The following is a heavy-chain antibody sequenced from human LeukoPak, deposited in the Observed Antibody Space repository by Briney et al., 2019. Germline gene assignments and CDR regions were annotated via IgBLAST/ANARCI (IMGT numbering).Heavy chain of an antibody. Sequence: KSGGSLRLSCAASGFTFSDNYMSWIRQAPGKGLEWVSHISSRGDIIYYADSVKGRFTISRDNAKNSLYLQMNSLRAEDTAVYYCASGLELDYWGQGTLVTVSS. CDR2: ISSRGDII. CDR1: GFTFSDNY. V-gene: IGHV3-11*01. CDR3: ASGLELDY. J-gene: IGHJ4*02.